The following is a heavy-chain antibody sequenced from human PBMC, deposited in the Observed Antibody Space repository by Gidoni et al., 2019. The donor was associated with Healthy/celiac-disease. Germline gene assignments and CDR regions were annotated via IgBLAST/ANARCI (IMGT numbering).Heavy chain of an antibody. CDR1: GFTFSSYA. Sequence: QVQLVESGGGVVQPGRSLRLSCAASGFTFSSYAMHWVRQAPGKGLEWVAVISYDGSNKYYADSVKGRFTISRDNSKNTLYLQMNSLRAEDTAVYYCARGRRLVVVTRYDYWGQGTLVTVSS. CDR3: ARGRRLVVVTRYDY. J-gene: IGHJ4*02. D-gene: IGHD3-22*01. CDR2: ISYDGSNK. V-gene: IGHV3-30*01.